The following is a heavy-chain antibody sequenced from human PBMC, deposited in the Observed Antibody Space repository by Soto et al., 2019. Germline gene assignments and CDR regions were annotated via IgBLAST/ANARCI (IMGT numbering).Heavy chain of an antibody. J-gene: IGHJ4*02. CDR1: GFTFSTYA. CDR2: ISYDGSNK. V-gene: IGHV3-30-3*01. CDR3: AREGYLLDH. Sequence: GGSLRLSCAASGFTFSTYALHWVRQAPGKGLEWVAFISYDGSNKYYIDSVKGRFTVSRDNSKNTLYLQMNSLRPEDTAVYYCAREGYLLDHWGQGTLVTVSS. D-gene: IGHD1-1*01.